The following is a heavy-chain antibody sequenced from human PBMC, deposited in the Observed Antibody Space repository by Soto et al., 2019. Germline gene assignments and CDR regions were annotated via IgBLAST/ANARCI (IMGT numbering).Heavy chain of an antibody. CDR1: GYTFTSYG. Sequence: ASVKVSCKASGYTFTSYGISWVRQAPGQGLEWMGWISAYNGNTNYAQKLQGRVTMTTDTSTSTAYMELRSLRSDDTAVYYCAIVHSSSWPYYFDYPCQPTLVTVSS. D-gene: IGHD6-13*01. CDR3: AIVHSSSWPYYFDY. J-gene: IGHJ4*02. CDR2: ISAYNGNT. V-gene: IGHV1-18*01.